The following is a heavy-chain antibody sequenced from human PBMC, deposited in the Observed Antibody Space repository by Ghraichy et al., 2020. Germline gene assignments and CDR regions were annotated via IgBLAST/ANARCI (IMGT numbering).Heavy chain of an antibody. CDR1: GGSFSGYY. D-gene: IGHD2-2*01. V-gene: IGHV4-34*01. J-gene: IGHJ5*02. CDR2: INHSGST. Sequence: SQTLSLTCAVYGGSFSGYYWSWFRQPPGKGLEWIGEINHSGSTNYNPSLKSRVTISVDTSKNQFSLKLSSVTAADTAVYYCARGVIVVVPAAALKLYNWFDPWGQGTLVTVSS. CDR3: ARGVIVVVPAAALKLYNWFDP.